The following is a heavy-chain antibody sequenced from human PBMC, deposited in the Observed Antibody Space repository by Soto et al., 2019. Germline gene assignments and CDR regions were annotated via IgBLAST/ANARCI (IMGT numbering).Heavy chain of an antibody. Sequence: SETLSLTCTVSGGSISSYYWSWIRQPPGKGLEWIGYIYYSGSTNYNPSLKSRVTISVDTSKNQFSLKLSSVTAADTAVYYCARGRDVYYDYGDRASEVYFDLWGRGTLVTVSS. CDR3: ARGRDVYYDYGDRASEVYFDL. CDR2: IYYSGST. CDR1: GGSISSYY. V-gene: IGHV4-59*01. D-gene: IGHD4-17*01. J-gene: IGHJ2*01.